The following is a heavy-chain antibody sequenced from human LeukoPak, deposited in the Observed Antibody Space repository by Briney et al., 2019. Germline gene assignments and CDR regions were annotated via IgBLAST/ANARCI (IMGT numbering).Heavy chain of an antibody. CDR3: ARREPHGDYGGKIRYYYYMDV. V-gene: IGHV3-20*04. CDR1: GFTFDDYG. J-gene: IGHJ6*03. CDR2: INWNGGST. Sequence: GGSLRLSCAASGFTFDDYGMSWVRQAPGKGLEWVSGINWNGGSTGYADSVKGRFTISRDNAKNSLYLQMNSLRAEDTALYYCARREPHGDYGGKIRYYYYMDVWGKGTTITISS. D-gene: IGHD4-23*01.